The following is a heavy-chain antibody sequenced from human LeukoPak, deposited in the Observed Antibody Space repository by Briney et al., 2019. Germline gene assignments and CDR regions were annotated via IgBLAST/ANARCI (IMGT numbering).Heavy chain of an antibody. CDR1: GFTFSSYW. V-gene: IGHV3-23*01. D-gene: IGHD2-21*01. CDR2: ISGSGGAT. Sequence: GGSLRLSCAASGFTFSSYWVTWVRQAPGRGLEWVSGISGSGGATYYADSVKGRLTISRDNSKKTLYLQINSLRVEDTALYFCARKAGGGGAPLDFWGQGTLVTVSS. CDR3: ARKAGGGGAPLDF. J-gene: IGHJ4*02.